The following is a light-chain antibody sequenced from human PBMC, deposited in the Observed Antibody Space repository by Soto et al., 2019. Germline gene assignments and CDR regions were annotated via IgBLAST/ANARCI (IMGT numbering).Light chain of an antibody. V-gene: IGLV2-14*01. Sequence: QSALTQPASVSGSPGQSITISCTGTSSDVGGYNYVSWYQQHPGKAPKLMIYEVINRPSGVSNRFSGSKSGNTASLTISGLQAEDEADYYCSSYTSSTNWVFGGGTQLTVL. J-gene: IGLJ3*02. CDR2: EVI. CDR1: SSDVGGYNY. CDR3: SSYTSSTNWV.